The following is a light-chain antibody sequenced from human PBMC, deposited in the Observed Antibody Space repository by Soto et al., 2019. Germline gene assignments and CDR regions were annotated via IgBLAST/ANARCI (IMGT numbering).Light chain of an antibody. CDR2: DAS. V-gene: IGKV3D-15*02. CDR3: QQYDSSPGT. J-gene: IGKJ1*01. Sequence: EIVLTQSPGTLSLSPGERATLSCRASQSVSSYLAWYQQKPGQAPRLLIYDASNRATGIPARFSGSGSGTEFTLTISSLQSEDFAVYYCQQYDSSPGTFGQGTKVDIK. CDR1: QSVSSY.